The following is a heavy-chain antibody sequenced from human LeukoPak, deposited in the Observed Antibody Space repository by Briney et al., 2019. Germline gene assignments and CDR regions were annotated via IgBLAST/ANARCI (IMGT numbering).Heavy chain of an antibody. D-gene: IGHD5-24*01. CDR3: ARHEDEDGYNAKPIDY. Sequence: SETLSLTCTVSVDSIGRTNNYWGWVRQPPGKGLEWIGTIHSSGSITYYSPPPKSRVTISIDTSKNQFSLKLSPVTAADTAVYLCARHEDEDGYNAKPIDYWGQGTLVTVSS. CDR2: IHSSGSIT. V-gene: IGHV4-39*01. CDR1: VDSIGRTNNY. J-gene: IGHJ4*02.